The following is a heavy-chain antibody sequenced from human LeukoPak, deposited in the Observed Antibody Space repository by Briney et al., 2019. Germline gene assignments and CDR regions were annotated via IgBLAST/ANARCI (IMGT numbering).Heavy chain of an antibody. CDR2: IYYSGST. CDR1: GGSISSSSYY. V-gene: IGHV4-39*07. D-gene: IGHD3-10*01. Sequence: TSETLSLTCTVSGGSISSSSYYWGWIRQPPGKGLEWIGSIYYSGSTYYNPSLKSRVTMSVDTSKNQFSLKLSSVTAADTAVYYCARDKDYGNNYFDYWGQGTLVTVSS. CDR3: ARDKDYGNNYFDY. J-gene: IGHJ4*02.